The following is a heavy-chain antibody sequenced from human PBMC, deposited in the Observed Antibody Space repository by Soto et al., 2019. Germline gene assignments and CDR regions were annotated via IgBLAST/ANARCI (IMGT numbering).Heavy chain of an antibody. CDR2: IWYDGSNK. J-gene: IGHJ6*03. Sequence: GGSLRLSCAASGFTFSSYGMHWVRQAPGKGLEWVAVIWYDGSNKYYADSVKGRFTISRDNSKNTLYLQMNSLRAEDTAVYYCASRLYSSSGSYYYMDVWGKGTTVTVSS. CDR3: ASRLYSSSGSYYYMDV. CDR1: GFTFSSYG. V-gene: IGHV3-33*01. D-gene: IGHD6-6*01.